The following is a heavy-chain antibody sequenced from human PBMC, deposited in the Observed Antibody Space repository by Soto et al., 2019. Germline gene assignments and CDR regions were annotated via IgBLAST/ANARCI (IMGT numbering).Heavy chain of an antibody. J-gene: IGHJ4*02. Sequence: TLSLTCTVSGGSISSGDYYGSWIRQPPGKGLEWIGYIYYSGSTYYNPSLKSRVTISVDTSKNQFSLKLSSVTAADTAVYYCARGHYGGNSVDYWGQGTLVTVSS. D-gene: IGHD4-17*01. V-gene: IGHV4-30-4*01. CDR3: ARGHYGGNSVDY. CDR1: GGSISSGDYY. CDR2: IYYSGST.